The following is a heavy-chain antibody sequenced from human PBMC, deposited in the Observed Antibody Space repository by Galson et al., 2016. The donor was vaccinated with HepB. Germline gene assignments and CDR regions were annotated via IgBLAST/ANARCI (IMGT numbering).Heavy chain of an antibody. J-gene: IGHJ4*02. D-gene: IGHD6-13*01. Sequence: QSGAEVKKPGESLQISCKGSGYSFTTCWIGWVRQMPGKGLEWMGMIYPGDSDTRYSPSFQGQVTISADQSINTAYLQWSSLKASDTAMYYCARTVSIAAAGGADYWGQGTLVTVSS. CDR3: ARTVSIAAAGGADY. CDR2: IYPGDSDT. CDR1: GYSFTTCW. V-gene: IGHV5-51*01.